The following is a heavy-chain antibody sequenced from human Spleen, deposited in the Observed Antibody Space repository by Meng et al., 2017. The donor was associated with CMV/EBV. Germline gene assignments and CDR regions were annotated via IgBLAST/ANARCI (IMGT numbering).Heavy chain of an antibody. CDR3: ASRYSSSYW. D-gene: IGHD6-6*01. CDR2: IYSGGST. V-gene: IGHV3-53*01. J-gene: IGHJ4*02. CDR1: GFTVSSNY. Sequence: GESLKISCAASGFTVSSNYMSWVRQAPGKGLEWVSVIYSGGSTYYADSVKGRFTISRDNSKNTLYLQMNSLRAEDTAVYYCASRYSSSYWWGQGTLVTVSS.